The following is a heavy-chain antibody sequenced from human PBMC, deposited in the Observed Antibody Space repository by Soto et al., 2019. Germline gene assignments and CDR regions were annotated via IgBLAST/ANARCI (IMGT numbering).Heavy chain of an antibody. V-gene: IGHV2-5*01. CDR2: IYWNDDK. D-gene: IGHD6-19*01. Sequence: SGPTLVNPTQTLTLTCTFPGFPLSTSGLGVGWIRQPPGKALEWLALIYWNDDKRYSPSLKARLTLTKNTSKNQVVLTMTNMDPVDTATYYCAHRPSGWYLFDYWGQGTLVTVSS. CDR1: GFPLSTSGLG. CDR3: AHRPSGWYLFDY. J-gene: IGHJ4*02.